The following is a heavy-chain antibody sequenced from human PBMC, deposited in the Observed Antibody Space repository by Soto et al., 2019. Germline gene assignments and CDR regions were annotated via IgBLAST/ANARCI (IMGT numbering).Heavy chain of an antibody. CDR1: GYTFTGYY. CDR3: ASGIAAAGTEYYYGMDV. J-gene: IGHJ6*02. D-gene: IGHD6-13*01. CDR2: INPNSGGT. V-gene: IGHV1-2*02. Sequence: ASVKVSCKASGYTFTGYYMHWVRQAPGQGLEWMGWINPNSGGTNYAQKFQGRVTMTRDTSISTAYMELSRLRSDDTAVYYCASGIAAAGTEYYYGMDVWGQGTTVTVSS.